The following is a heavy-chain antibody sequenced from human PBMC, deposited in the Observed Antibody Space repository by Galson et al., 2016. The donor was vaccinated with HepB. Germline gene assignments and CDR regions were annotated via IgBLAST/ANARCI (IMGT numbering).Heavy chain of an antibody. D-gene: IGHD2-21*02. CDR2: INQDGSET. CDR3: ARGDRGPYHHYYGMDV. V-gene: IGHV3-7*01. Sequence: SLRLSCAPSGFTLRSYWMNWVRQAPGKGLEWVATINQDGSETHYGESVKGRFTFSRDNAKNSLSLQMLSLRADDTAVYYCARGDRGPYHHYYGMDVWGQGTTVTVSS. J-gene: IGHJ6*02. CDR1: GFTLRSYW.